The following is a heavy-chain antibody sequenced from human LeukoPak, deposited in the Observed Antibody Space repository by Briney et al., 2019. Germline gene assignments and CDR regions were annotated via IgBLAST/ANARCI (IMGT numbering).Heavy chain of an antibody. CDR3: ARRYCSSTSCYLFDY. CDR2: INYSGTT. V-gene: IGHV4-30-4*01. J-gene: IGHJ4*02. CDR1: GGSLSSGDYY. D-gene: IGHD2-2*01. Sequence: SETLSLTCTVSGGSLSSGDYYWSWIRQPPGKGLEWIGYINYSGTTYYNPSLRSRLTISIDTSKNQFSLKLSSVTAADTAVYYCARRYCSSTSCYLFDYWGQGTLVTVSS.